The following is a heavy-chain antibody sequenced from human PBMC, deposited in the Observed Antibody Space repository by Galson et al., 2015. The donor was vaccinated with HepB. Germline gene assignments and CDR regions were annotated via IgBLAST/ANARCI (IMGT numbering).Heavy chain of an antibody. Sequence: SVKVSCKASGFSFSSYDINWVRQATGQGLEWLGWMNPNSGNTGYAQKFQGRVTMTRNTSITTAYMELTRLRSEDTAIYYCARGPAGYDSSGYFDYWGQGTPVTVSS. D-gene: IGHD3-22*01. CDR3: ARGPAGYDSSGYFDY. J-gene: IGHJ4*02. CDR2: MNPNSGNT. V-gene: IGHV1-8*01. CDR1: GFSFSSYD.